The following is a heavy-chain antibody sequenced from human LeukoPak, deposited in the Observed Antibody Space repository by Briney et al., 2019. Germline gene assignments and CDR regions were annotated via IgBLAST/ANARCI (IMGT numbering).Heavy chain of an antibody. D-gene: IGHD2-2*01. J-gene: IGHJ3*02. CDR1: GFTFDDYA. V-gene: IGHV3-9*03. CDR2: ISWNSGSI. Sequence: PGGSLRLSCAASGFTFDDYAMHWVRQAPGKGLEWVSGISWNSGSIGYADSVKGRFTISRDNAKNSLYLQMNSLRAEDMALYYCAKGFYCSSTSCHDAFDIWGQGTMVTVSS. CDR3: AKGFYCSSTSCHDAFDI.